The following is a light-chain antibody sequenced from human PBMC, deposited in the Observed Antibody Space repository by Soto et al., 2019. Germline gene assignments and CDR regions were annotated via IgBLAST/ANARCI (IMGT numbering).Light chain of an antibody. CDR2: DAS. Sequence: EIVLTQSPAALSLSPGERATLSCRASQSVSNYLAWYQQRPGRAPRLLIYDASHRATGIPARFSGSGSGTDFPLTINSLEPEDFAVYYCQQRADRPRTFGQGTKLEIK. CDR1: QSVSNY. J-gene: IGKJ2*01. V-gene: IGKV3-11*01. CDR3: QQRADRPRT.